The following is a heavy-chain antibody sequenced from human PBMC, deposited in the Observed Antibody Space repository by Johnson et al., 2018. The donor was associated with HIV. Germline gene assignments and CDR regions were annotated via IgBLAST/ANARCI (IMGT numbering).Heavy chain of an antibody. CDR1: GFTFDDYG. CDR3: ARNGLIPAAKGVAFDI. V-gene: IGHV3-20*04. Sequence: VQLVESGGGVVQPGRSLRLSCAASGFTFDDYGMSWVRQTPGKGLEWVSGINWNGGSTGYTDSVKGRFTISRDNAKNSMYLQMNSLRAEDTAVYYCARNGLIPAAKGVAFDIWGHGTTVTVSS. D-gene: IGHD2-2*01. CDR2: INWNGGST. J-gene: IGHJ3*02.